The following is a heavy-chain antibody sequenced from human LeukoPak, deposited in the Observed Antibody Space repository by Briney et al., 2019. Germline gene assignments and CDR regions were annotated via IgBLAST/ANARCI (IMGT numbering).Heavy chain of an antibody. J-gene: IGHJ4*02. V-gene: IGHV4-39*02. CDR2: IYYSGST. CDR1: GGSVSRSTYF. D-gene: IGHD2-15*01. Sequence: SETLSLTCTVSGGSVSRSTYFWAWIRQPPGKGLEWIGSIYYSGSTYYNPSLKSRVTVSVDTSKNHFSLKLTSVTAADTAVYYCVGVATAGMAYFDYWGQGNLLTVSS. CDR3: VGVATAGMAYFDY.